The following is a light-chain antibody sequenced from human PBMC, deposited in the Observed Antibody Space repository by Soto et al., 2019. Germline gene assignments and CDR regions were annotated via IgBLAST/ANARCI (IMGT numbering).Light chain of an antibody. Sequence: DIQMTQSPSSLSASVGDRVTITCRASQSISSYLNWYQQKPGKAPKLLIYAASSLHSGVPSRFSGSGSGTDFTLTISSPQPEDFATYYCQQSYSTPLTFGGGTKVEIK. CDR2: AAS. J-gene: IGKJ4*01. CDR1: QSISSY. V-gene: IGKV1-39*01. CDR3: QQSYSTPLT.